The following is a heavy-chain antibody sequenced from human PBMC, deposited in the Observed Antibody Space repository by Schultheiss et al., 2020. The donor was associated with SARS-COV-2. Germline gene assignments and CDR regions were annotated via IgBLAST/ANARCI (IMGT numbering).Heavy chain of an antibody. CDR1: GYTFTGYY. CDR3: ARGGGAVDTLHGPQASWSRYYYYGMDV. V-gene: IGHV1-2*02. D-gene: IGHD5-18*01. CDR2: INPNSGGT. J-gene: IGHJ6*02. Sequence: ASVKVSCKASGYTFTGYYMHWVRQAPGQGLEWMGWINPNSGGTNYAQKFQGRVTMTRDTSISTAYMELSSLRSEDTAMYYCARGGGAVDTLHGPQASWSRYYYYGMDVWGQGTTVTVSS.